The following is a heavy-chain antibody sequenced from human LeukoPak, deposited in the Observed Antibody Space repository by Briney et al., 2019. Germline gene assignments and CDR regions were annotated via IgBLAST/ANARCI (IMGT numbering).Heavy chain of an antibody. CDR1: GSIFTSYW. CDR2: TYPGDSDT. D-gene: IGHD2-15*01. Sequence: RGASLQISCEASGSIFTSYWIGRVRQLPRKGLEWMGITYPGDSDTRYSPSVQGQVTISADKSISTAYLQWSSLKASDTAMYYCATLGYCSGGSCYSKPAPMDYWGQGTLVTVSS. V-gene: IGHV5-51*01. J-gene: IGHJ4*02. CDR3: ATLGYCSGGSCYSKPAPMDY.